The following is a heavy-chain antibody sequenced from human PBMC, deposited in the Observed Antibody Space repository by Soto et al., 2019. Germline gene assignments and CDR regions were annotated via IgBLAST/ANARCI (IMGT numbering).Heavy chain of an antibody. Sequence: EVQVVESGGGLVQPGGSLRLSCAASGFTFSSHWMTWVRQVPGKGLEGVANINQDGSDQYYVDSVKGRFTISRDNAKNSLCLHMNSLRVEDTAVYYCATSMRHTLNPWGQGTLVTVS. CDR3: ATSMRHTLNP. D-gene: IGHD2-8*01. CDR2: INQDGSDQ. CDR1: GFTFSSHW. J-gene: IGHJ5*02. V-gene: IGHV3-7*01.